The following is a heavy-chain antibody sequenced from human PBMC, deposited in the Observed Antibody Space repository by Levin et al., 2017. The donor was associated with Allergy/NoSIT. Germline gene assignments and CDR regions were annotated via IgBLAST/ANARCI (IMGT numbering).Heavy chain of an antibody. CDR2: ISDSGST. J-gene: IGHJ3*02. V-gene: IGHV4-61*03. CDR3: ARDFYYDSRGYYNDAFDI. Sequence: SQTLSLTCTVSGGSVSSGSSYWRWIRQPPGKGLEWIGYISDSGSTNYNPSLKSRVTISIDTSKNHFSLNLTSATAADTAVYYCARDFYYDSRGYYNDAFDIWGQGTMVTVSS. D-gene: IGHD3-22*01. CDR1: GGSVSSGSSY.